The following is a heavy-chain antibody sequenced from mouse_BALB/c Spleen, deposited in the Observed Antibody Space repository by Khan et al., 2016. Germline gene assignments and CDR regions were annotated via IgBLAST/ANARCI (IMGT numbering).Heavy chain of an antibody. J-gene: IGHJ2*01. D-gene: IGHD2-4*01. CDR3: ARFDYDRGYVDY. Sequence: EVQLLETGPGLVKPSQSLSLTCTVTGYSITSDYAWNWIRQFPGNKLEWMGYITYSGSTSYNPSLKSRISITRDTSKNQFFLQLNSVTTEDTATYYCARFDYDRGYVDYWGQGTTLTVSS. CDR1: GYSITSDYA. V-gene: IGHV3-2*02. CDR2: ITYSGST.